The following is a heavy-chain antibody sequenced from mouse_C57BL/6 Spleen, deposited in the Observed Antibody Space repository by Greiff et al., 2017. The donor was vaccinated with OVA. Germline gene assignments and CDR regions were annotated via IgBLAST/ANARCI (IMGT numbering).Heavy chain of an antibody. D-gene: IGHD2-4*01. Sequence: VQLQQSGPELVKPGASVQLSCKASGYTFTSYDINWVKQRPGQGLEWIGWIYTRDGSTKYQEKFKGKAKLTVDTSSSTAYMEHLSLTSEDSAVYFCARSSDYDDWYFDVWGTGTTVTVSS. J-gene: IGHJ1*03. V-gene: IGHV1-85*01. CDR1: GYTFTSYD. CDR3: ARSSDYDDWYFDV. CDR2: IYTRDGST.